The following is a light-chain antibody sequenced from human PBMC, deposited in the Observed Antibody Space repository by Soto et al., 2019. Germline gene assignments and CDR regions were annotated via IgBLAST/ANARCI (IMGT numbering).Light chain of an antibody. Sequence: DIQLTQSPSFLSASVGDRVTITCRASQGISSYLAWYQQKPGKAPKLLIYAASTLQSGVPSRFSGSGSGTEFTLTISSLQPEDFATYDCQQLNSYPQVTFGQWTKLEIK. CDR3: QQLNSYPQVT. J-gene: IGKJ2*01. CDR2: AAS. CDR1: QGISSY. V-gene: IGKV1-9*01.